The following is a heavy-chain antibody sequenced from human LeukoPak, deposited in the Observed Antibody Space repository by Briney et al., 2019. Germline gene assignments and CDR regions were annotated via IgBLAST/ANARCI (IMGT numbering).Heavy chain of an antibody. D-gene: IGHD6-13*01. Sequence: SETLSLTCAVYGGSFSGYYWSWIRQPPGKGLEWIGEINHSGSTNYNPSLKSRVTISVDTSKNQFSLKLSSVTAADTAVYYCARVTPPYYSYSSSSSGFDYWGQGTLVTVSS. J-gene: IGHJ4*02. CDR1: GGSFSGYY. CDR3: ARVTPPYYSYSSSSSGFDY. V-gene: IGHV4-34*01. CDR2: INHSGST.